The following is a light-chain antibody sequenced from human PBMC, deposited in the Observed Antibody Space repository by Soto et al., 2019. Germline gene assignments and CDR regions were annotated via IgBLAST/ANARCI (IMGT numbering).Light chain of an antibody. Sequence: EIVLTQSPGTLSLSPGERATLSCRASQSVSSSYLAWYQQKPGQAPRLLIYGASSRATGIPDRFSGSGSGTDFTLTISRLESEDFAVYCCPQYGSSPLYTLGQGTKLEIK. CDR2: GAS. J-gene: IGKJ2*01. CDR3: PQYGSSPLYT. V-gene: IGKV3-20*01. CDR1: QSVSSSY.